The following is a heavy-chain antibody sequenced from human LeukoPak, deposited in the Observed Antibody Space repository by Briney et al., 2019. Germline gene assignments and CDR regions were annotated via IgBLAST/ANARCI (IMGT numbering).Heavy chain of an antibody. CDR3: ARENTAMVSLIDY. V-gene: IGHV4-39*07. CDR1: GGSISSSSYY. J-gene: IGHJ4*02. CDR2: IYYSGST. D-gene: IGHD5-18*01. Sequence: PSETLSLTCTVSGGSISSSSYYWGWIRQPPGKGLEWIGSIYYSGSTYYNPSLKSRVTISVDTSKNQFSLKLSSVTAADTAEYYCARENTAMVSLIDYWGQGTLVTVSS.